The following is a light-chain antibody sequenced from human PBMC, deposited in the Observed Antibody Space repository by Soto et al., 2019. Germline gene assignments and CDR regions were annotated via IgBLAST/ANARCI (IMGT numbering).Light chain of an antibody. CDR3: QQRSNWPWT. CDR2: DTS. CDR1: QSVSSY. Sequence: EIVLTQSPATLSLSPGERATLSCRASQSVSSYLAWYQQKPGQAPRLLIYDTSNRATGIPARFSGSGSGTDFTLTISSLEPEEFALYYCQQRSNWPWTFGGGTKVEIK. J-gene: IGKJ4*01. V-gene: IGKV3-11*01.